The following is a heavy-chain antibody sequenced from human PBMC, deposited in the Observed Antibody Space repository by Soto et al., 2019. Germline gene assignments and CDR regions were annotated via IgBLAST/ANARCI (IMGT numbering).Heavy chain of an antibody. CDR1: GFTFSSYA. D-gene: IGHD6-19*01. CDR2: ISGSGGST. V-gene: IGHV3-23*01. CDR3: ASRSRGWYFDY. J-gene: IGHJ4*02. Sequence: EVQLLESGGGLVQPGGSLRLSCAASGFTFSSYAMSWVRQAPGKGLEWVSAISGSGGSTYYADSVKGRFTISRDNSKNTRYRQMNSLRAEDTAVYYCASRSRGWYFDYWGRGTLVTVSS.